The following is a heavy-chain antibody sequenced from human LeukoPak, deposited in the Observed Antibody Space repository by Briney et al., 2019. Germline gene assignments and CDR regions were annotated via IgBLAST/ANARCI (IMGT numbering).Heavy chain of an antibody. CDR2: ISAYNGNT. Sequence: ASVTVSCKASGYTFTSYGISWVRQAPGQGLEWMGWISAYNGNTNYAQKLQGRVTMTTDTSTSTAYMELRSLRSDDTAVYYCARDGLTTVVTPDWFDPWGQGTLVTVSS. CDR1: GYTFTSYG. V-gene: IGHV1-18*01. CDR3: ARDGLTTVVTPDWFDP. D-gene: IGHD4-23*01. J-gene: IGHJ5*02.